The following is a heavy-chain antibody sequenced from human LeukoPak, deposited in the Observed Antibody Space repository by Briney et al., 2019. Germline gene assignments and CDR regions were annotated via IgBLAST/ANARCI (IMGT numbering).Heavy chain of an antibody. CDR1: GGSINTYY. CDR2: ISTSGTT. Sequence: SETLSLTCTVSGGSINTYYLTWIRQPPGKGLGWIGYISTSGTTNYNPSLKSRITISVDMSMNQFSLKLTSVTAADTAVYYCAKGYAGVVGWFDPWGQGTLVTVSS. J-gene: IGHJ5*02. V-gene: IGHV4-4*09. CDR3: AKGYAGVVGWFDP. D-gene: IGHD2-15*01.